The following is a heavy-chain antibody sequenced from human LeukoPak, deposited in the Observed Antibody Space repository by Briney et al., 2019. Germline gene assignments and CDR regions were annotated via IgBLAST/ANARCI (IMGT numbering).Heavy chain of an antibody. CDR1: GGSFSGSY. Sequence: SATLSLTCSVSGGSFSGSYWSWIRQPPGKGLEWIGEINHSGTTNYNPSLANRVTVSVDTSKNQFSLNLTSVTAADTAVYFCARGIVYGSGSYYKAYYFDSWGQGTLVTVSS. CDR2: INHSGTT. D-gene: IGHD3-10*01. V-gene: IGHV4-34*01. J-gene: IGHJ4*02. CDR3: ARGIVYGSGSYYKAYYFDS.